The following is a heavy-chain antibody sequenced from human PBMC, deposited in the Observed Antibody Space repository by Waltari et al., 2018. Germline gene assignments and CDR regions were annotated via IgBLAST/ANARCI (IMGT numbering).Heavy chain of an antibody. CDR3: ARTHCSGGSCYSEGWDY. CDR1: GYTFTSYY. CDR2: INPSGGIT. J-gene: IGHJ4*02. D-gene: IGHD2-15*01. V-gene: IGHV1-46*01. Sequence: QVQLVQSGAEVKKPGASVKVSCKASGYTFTSYYMHWVRQAPGQGLEWMGIINPSGGITSYAQKFQGRVTMTRDTSTSTVYMELSSLRSEDTAVYYCARTHCSGGSCYSEGWDYWGQGTLVTVSS.